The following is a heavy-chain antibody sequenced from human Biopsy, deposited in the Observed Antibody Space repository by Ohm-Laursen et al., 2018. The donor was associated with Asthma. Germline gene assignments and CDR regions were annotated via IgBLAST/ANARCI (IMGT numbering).Heavy chain of an antibody. V-gene: IGHV1-18*01. CDR3: ARAVDYSHYYGIDV. Sequence: VSVTVSCKPSGYTFNSAGITWARQAPGQGLEWMGWISVYNGNTKVAQKLQDRVTMITDTSTGTAYMELRSLRSDDTAVYFCARAVDYSHYYGIDVWGQGTTVTVS. CDR1: GYTFNSAG. J-gene: IGHJ6*02. D-gene: IGHD3-10*01. CDR2: ISVYNGNT.